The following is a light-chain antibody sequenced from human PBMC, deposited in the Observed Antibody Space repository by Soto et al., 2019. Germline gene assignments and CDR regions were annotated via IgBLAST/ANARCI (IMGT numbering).Light chain of an antibody. CDR2: GAS. CDR1: QSISSRC. CDR3: QHYGSSPPFT. Sequence: EIVLTQSPDTLSLSPGERATLSCRASQSISSRCLAWYQQKVGQTPRLLIYGASSRATGIPDRFRGSGSGTDFTLTISRLEPEDFAVYYCQHYGSSPPFTFGPGTKVDIK. V-gene: IGKV3-20*01. J-gene: IGKJ3*01.